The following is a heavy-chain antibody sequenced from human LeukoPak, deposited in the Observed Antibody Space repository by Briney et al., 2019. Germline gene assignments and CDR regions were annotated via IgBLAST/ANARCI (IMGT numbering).Heavy chain of an antibody. Sequence: GGSLRLSCAASGFTFSSYWMSWVRQAPGKGLEWVANIKQDGSEKYYVDSVKGRFTISRDNAKNSLYLQMNSLRAEDTAVYYCARDLGTIFGVGSAWSDGDPDFDYWGQGTLVTVSS. V-gene: IGHV3-7*01. CDR2: IKQDGSEK. J-gene: IGHJ4*02. D-gene: IGHD3-3*01. CDR3: ARDLGTIFGVGSAWSDGDPDFDY. CDR1: GFTFSSYW.